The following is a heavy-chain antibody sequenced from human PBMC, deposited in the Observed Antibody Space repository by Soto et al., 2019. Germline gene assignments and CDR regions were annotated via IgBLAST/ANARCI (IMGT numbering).Heavy chain of an antibody. J-gene: IGHJ5*02. V-gene: IGHV4-4*07. CDR1: GGTISGYD. CDR2: IYSMGNT. Sequence: PSGTRSLTGSVSGGTISGYDWTWIRQPAGKGLGGIGRIYSMGNTKDNPSLQSRVTMSLDTSHHQFSPRLTSATAADPAVYYCSRGQRFSAWFDPWGQGTLVPVSS. CDR3: SRGQRFSAWFDP. D-gene: IGHD2-2*01.